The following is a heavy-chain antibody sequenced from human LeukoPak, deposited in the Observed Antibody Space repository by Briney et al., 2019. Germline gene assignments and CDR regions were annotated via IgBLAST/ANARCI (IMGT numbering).Heavy chain of an antibody. D-gene: IGHD2-2*01. CDR1: GGSVSSGSYY. CDR2: IYYSGST. CDR3: ARGHCSSTSCYSDY. J-gene: IGHJ4*02. Sequence: SETLSLTCTVSGGSVSSGSYYWSWIRQPPGKGLEWIGYIYYSGSTNYNPSLKSRVTISVDTSKNQFSLKLSSVTAADTAVYYCARGHCSSTSCYSDYWGQETLVTVST. V-gene: IGHV4-61*01.